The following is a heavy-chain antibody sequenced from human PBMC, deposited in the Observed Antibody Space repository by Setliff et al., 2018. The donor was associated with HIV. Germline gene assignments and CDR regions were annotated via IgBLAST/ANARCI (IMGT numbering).Heavy chain of an antibody. D-gene: IGHD3-10*01. J-gene: IGHJ4*02. CDR2: ISGYNGKT. V-gene: IGHV1-18*01. CDR1: GYAFTMYG. Sequence: ASVKVSCKASGYAFTMYGITWVRQAPGQGLEWMGWISGYNGKTIYAQNFQGRVTMTTDTSTSTAYMEVRSLRYDDTAVYYCARDDPIRKEVASGLDYWGQGTLVTVSS. CDR3: ARDDPIRKEVASGLDY.